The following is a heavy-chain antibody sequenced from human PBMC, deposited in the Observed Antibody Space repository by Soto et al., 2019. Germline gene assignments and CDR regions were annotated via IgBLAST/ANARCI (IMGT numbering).Heavy chain of an antibody. CDR2: IYYSGST. V-gene: IGHV4-39*01. D-gene: IGHD1-26*01. CDR1: GGSISSSNYY. J-gene: IGHJ6*02. CDR3: ARLGLGATGAAYSYYGMEV. Sequence: PSETLSLTCTVSGGSISSSNYYWGWIRQPPGKGLEWIGSIYYSGSTYYNPSLKSRVTISVDTSKNQFSLKLSSVTAAGTAVYYCARLGLGATGAAYSYYGMEVWGQGTTVTVS.